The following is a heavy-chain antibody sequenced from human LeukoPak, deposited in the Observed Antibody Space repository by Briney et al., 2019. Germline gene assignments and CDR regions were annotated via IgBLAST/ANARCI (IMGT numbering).Heavy chain of an antibody. CDR1: GFTLSSYW. D-gene: IGHD4-23*01. Sequence: GGSLRLSCAASGFTLSSYWMHWVRQAPGKGLVWVSRINSDGSSTSYADSVKGRFTISRDNAKNTLYLQMNSLRAEDTAVYYCAREEGAYGGSNWFDPWGQGTLVTVSS. J-gene: IGHJ5*02. V-gene: IGHV3-74*01. CDR2: INSDGSST. CDR3: AREEGAYGGSNWFDP.